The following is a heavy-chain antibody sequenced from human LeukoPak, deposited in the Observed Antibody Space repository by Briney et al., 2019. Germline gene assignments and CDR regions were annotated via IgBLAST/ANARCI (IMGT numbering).Heavy chain of an antibody. CDR2: INPNSGGT. CDR3: ARFLRFGEVSLDH. D-gene: IGHD3-10*01. V-gene: IGHV1-2*02. Sequence: ASVKVSCKASGYTFTGYYMHWVRQAAGQGLEWMGWINPNSGGTNYAQKFQGRVTMTRDTSISTAYMELSRLRSDDTAVYYCARFLRFGEVSLDHWGQGTMVTVSS. J-gene: IGHJ4*02. CDR1: GYTFTGYY.